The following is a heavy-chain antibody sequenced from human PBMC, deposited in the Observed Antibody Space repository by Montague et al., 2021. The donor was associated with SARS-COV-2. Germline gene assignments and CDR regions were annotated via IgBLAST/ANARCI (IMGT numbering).Heavy chain of an antibody. CDR3: ARDNAGWPDAFDI. Sequence: SLRLSCAASGFPFSSSEMNWVRQAPGKGLEWVSFISTSSRGIHYADSVKGRFTISRDNAKNSLYLEMNSLRAEDTAVYYCARDNAGWPDAFDIWGQGTMVAVSS. CDR1: GFPFSSSE. D-gene: IGHD6-19*01. CDR2: ISTSSRGI. V-gene: IGHV3-48*03. J-gene: IGHJ3*02.